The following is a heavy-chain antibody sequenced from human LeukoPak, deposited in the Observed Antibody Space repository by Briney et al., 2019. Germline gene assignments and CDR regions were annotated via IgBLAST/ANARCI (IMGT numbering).Heavy chain of an antibody. CDR2: TWYDGSNK. V-gene: IGHV3-30*02. D-gene: IGHD2-21*01. Sequence: GGSLRLSCAASGFTFSYYGMHWVRQAPGKGLEWVAVTWYDGSNKYYADSVRGRFTISRDNSKNTLYLQMNSLRAEDTAVYYCAKVWEAYCGGDCYTYYMDVWGKGTTVTVSS. CDR1: GFTFSYYG. CDR3: AKVWEAYCGGDCYTYYMDV. J-gene: IGHJ6*03.